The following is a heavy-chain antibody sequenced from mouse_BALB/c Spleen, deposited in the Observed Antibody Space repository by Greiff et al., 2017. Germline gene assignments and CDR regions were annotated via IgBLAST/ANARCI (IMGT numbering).Heavy chain of an antibody. CDR1: GYTFTSYW. Sequence: VQLQQSGAELAKPGASVKMSCKASGYTFTSYWMHWVKQRPGQGLEWIGYINPSTGYTEYNQKFKDKATLTADKSSSTAYMQLSSLTSEDSAVYYCARGITTATSWFAYWGQGTLVTVSA. D-gene: IGHD1-2*01. CDR2: INPSTGYT. V-gene: IGHV1-7*01. CDR3: ARGITTATSWFAY. J-gene: IGHJ3*01.